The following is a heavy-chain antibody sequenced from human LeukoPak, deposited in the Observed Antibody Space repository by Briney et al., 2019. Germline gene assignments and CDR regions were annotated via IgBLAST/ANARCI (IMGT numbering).Heavy chain of an antibody. V-gene: IGHV3-53*01. D-gene: IGHD3-9*01. CDR1: GFTVSSNY. Sequence: GGSLRLSCAASGFTVSSNYVSWVRQAPGKRLEWVSVIHSDGKTYYADSVKGRFTISRDSSQNTLYLQMNSLRAEDTAVYYCARHGVLRYIDDWGQGTLVTVSS. CDR3: ARHGVLRYIDD. CDR2: IHSDGKT. J-gene: IGHJ4*02.